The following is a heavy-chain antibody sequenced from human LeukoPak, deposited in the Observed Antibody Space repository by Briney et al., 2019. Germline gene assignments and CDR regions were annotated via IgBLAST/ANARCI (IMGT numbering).Heavy chain of an antibody. CDR2: ISSSSSTI. J-gene: IGHJ4*02. CDR1: GFTFSSYS. CDR3: ARDSGYYYDSSGD. D-gene: IGHD3-22*01. V-gene: IGHV3-48*01. Sequence: GGSLRLSCAASGFTFSSYSMNWVRQAPGKGLEWVSYISSSSSTIYYADSVKGRFTISRDNAKNSLYLQMNSLRAEDAAVYYCARDSGYYYDSSGDWGQGTLVTVSS.